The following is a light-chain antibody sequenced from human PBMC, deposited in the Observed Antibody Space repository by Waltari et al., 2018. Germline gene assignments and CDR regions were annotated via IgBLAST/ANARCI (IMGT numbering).Light chain of an antibody. CDR1: TPNIPINT. V-gene: IGLV1-44*01. Sequence: QSVLTQPPSASGTPGQRVAISCSGSTPNIPINTVHWYQQLPGAAPKLLIYSRNQRPSGVPDRFSGSKSGTTASLAISGLQSEDEADYYCATWDDSLNVPLFGGGTKLTVL. CDR2: SRN. J-gene: IGLJ2*01. CDR3: ATWDDSLNVPL.